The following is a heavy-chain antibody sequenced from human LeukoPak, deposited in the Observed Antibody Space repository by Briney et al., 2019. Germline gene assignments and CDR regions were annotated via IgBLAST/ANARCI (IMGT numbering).Heavy chain of an antibody. CDR3: AKDYTNYDILTGYPGFDY. CDR1: GFTFDDYA. Sequence: GGSLRLSCAAPGFTFDDYAMHWVRQAPGKGLEWVSGISWNSGSIGYADSVKGRFTISRDNAKNSLYLQMNSLRAEDTALYYCAKDYTNYDILTGYPGFDYWGQGTLVTVSS. CDR2: ISWNSGSI. D-gene: IGHD3-9*01. V-gene: IGHV3-9*01. J-gene: IGHJ4*02.